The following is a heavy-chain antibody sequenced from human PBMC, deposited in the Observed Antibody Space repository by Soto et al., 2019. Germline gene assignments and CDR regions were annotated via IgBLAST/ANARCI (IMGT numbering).Heavy chain of an antibody. J-gene: IGHJ6*02. V-gene: IGHV3-33*01. Sequence: QVQLVASGGGVVQPGRSLRLSCEAFGFTFSNHGMHWVRQAPGKGLQWVASVWSDGSNRYYADSVKGRFTMSRDNSKKTLYLQMNNLRADDTAVYYCARDGSNKPGFYYGMDVCGQETTVSVSS. D-gene: IGHD4-4*01. CDR3: ARDGSNKPGFYYGMDV. CDR1: GFTFSNHG. CDR2: VWSDGSNR.